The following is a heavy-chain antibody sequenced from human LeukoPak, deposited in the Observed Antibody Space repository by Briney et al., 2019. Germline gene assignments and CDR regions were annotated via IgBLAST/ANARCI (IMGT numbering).Heavy chain of an antibody. Sequence: ASVKVSCKAPGYTFTDYFIHWVRQPPGQVYEWMGWINPKTGGTNHAQKFQGRLSMTTDTSINTAYMELSGLRPDDTAIYYCARGGFGSGNYFNFWGQGTLISVSS. D-gene: IGHD3-10*01. CDR2: INPKTGGT. CDR3: ARGGFGSGNYFNF. CDR1: GYTFTDYF. V-gene: IGHV1-2*02. J-gene: IGHJ4*02.